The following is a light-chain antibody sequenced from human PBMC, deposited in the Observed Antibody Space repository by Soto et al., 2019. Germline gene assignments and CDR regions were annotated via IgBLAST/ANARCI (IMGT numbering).Light chain of an antibody. V-gene: IGKV3-20*01. J-gene: IGKJ1*01. CDR2: AAS. CDR3: RHYINAQWT. CDR1: QSVSSTY. Sequence: EIVLTQSPGTLSLSPGERATLSCRPSQSVSSTYLDWYQQKPGQAPRLLIYAASSRATGIPDRFSGGASATDFTLTISKLEPDDVAVYYCRHYINAQWTFGQGTKVEIK.